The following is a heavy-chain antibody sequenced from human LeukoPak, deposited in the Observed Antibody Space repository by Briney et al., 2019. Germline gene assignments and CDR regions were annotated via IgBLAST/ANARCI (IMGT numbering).Heavy chain of an antibody. CDR2: LYSSGYT. CDR3: AREEFSTAMVDY. CDR1: GFSVSSNY. J-gene: IGHJ4*02. V-gene: IGHV3-66*03. Sequence: GGSLRLSCAASGFSVSSNYMTWVRQAPGKGLEWVSVLYSSGYTNYADSVKGRFTISRDNSKNTLYLQMNSLRAEDTAVYYCAREEFSTAMVDYWGQGTLVTVSS. D-gene: IGHD5-18*01.